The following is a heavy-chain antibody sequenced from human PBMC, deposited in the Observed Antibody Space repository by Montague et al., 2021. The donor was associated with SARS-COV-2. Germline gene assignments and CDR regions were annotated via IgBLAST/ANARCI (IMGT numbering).Heavy chain of an antibody. CDR2: ISDRGNT. Sequence: SETLSLTCSVSGDSISNHYWGWIRQPPGKGLEWIGYISDRGNTKYNTSLKSPVTISADTPKNQFSLRLSSVTAADTAVYYCARKGSGRSDLAYWGQGTLVTVSS. J-gene: IGHJ4*02. D-gene: IGHD1-26*01. CDR1: GDSISNHY. CDR3: ARKGSGRSDLAY. V-gene: IGHV4-59*11.